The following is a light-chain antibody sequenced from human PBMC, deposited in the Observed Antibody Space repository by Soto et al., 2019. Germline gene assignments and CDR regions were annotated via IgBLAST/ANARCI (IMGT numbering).Light chain of an antibody. CDR3: MLELQPPLS. CDR2: WGY. CDR1: QSLLHSNGYYD. Sequence: DIVMTQSPLSLPVTPGEPASISCRSSQSLLHSNGYYDLDLYLQKSGQSPQLVIYWGYNRDSGVPDSFSGSGSGTDFTLKISRVEAEDFSVYYRMLELQPPLSFGAETKV. J-gene: IGKJ4*01. V-gene: IGKV2-28*01.